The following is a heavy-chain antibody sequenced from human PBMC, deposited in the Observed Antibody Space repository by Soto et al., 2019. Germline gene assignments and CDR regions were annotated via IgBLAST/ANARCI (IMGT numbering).Heavy chain of an antibody. CDR1: GFTFSSYA. D-gene: IGHD3-9*01. CDR3: VKALCYIDWLPDFDY. J-gene: IGHJ4*02. V-gene: IGHV3-64D*06. Sequence: GGSLRLSCSASGFTFSSYAMHWVRQAPGKGLEYVSAISSNGGSTYYADSVKGRFTISRDNSKNTLYLQMSSLRAEDTAVYYGVKALCYIDWLPDFDYWGQGTLVTVSS. CDR2: ISSNGGST.